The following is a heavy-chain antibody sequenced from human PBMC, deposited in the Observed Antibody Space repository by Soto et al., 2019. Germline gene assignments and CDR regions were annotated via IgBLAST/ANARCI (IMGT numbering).Heavy chain of an antibody. CDR3: ARHEVEWLRLSGYFQH. D-gene: IGHD5-12*01. V-gene: IGHV4-39*01. CDR2: IYYSGST. J-gene: IGHJ1*01. Sequence: QLQLQESGPGLVKPSETLSLTCTVSGGSISSSSYYWGWIRQPPGKGLEWIGSIYYSGSTYYNPSLKSRVTISVDTSKNQFSLKLSSVTAADTAVYYCARHEVEWLRLSGYFQHWGQGTLVTVSS. CDR1: GGSISSSSYY.